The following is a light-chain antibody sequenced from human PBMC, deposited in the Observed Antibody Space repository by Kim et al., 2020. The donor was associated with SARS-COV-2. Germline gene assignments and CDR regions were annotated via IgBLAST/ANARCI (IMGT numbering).Light chain of an antibody. V-gene: IGLV4-60*03. CDR3: ETWDSNFVV. J-gene: IGLJ2*01. CDR1: SGHSSYI. Sequence: QPVLTQSSSASASLGSSVKLTCTLSSGHSSYIIAWHQQQPGKAPRYLMKLEGSGSYNKGSGVPDRFSGSSSGADRYLTISNLQSEDEADYYCETWDSNFVVFGGGTQLTVL. CDR2: LEGSGSY.